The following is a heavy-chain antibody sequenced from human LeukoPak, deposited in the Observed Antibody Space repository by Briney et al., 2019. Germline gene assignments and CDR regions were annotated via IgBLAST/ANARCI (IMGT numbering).Heavy chain of an antibody. V-gene: IGHV1-8*01. CDR3: ARGGGGLLGSWWDYYYGMDV. J-gene: IGHJ6*02. D-gene: IGHD2-15*01. Sequence: HEASVKVSCNASGYTFTSYDINWVRQATGQGLEWMGWMNPNSGNTGYAQKFQGRVTMTRNTSMSTAYMELSSLRSEDTAVYYCARGGGGLLGSWWDYYYGMDVWGQGTTVTVSS. CDR2: MNPNSGNT. CDR1: GYTFTSYD.